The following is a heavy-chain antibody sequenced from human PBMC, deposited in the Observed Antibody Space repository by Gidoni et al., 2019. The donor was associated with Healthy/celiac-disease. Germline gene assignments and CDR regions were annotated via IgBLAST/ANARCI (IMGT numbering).Heavy chain of an antibody. CDR2: ISYDGSNK. J-gene: IGHJ3*02. Sequence: QVQLVESGGGVVQPGRSLRLSCAASGFTFSSYAMHWVRQAPGKGREWVAVISYDGSNKYYADSVKGRFTISRDNSKNTLYLQMNSLRAEDTAVYYCARELMGLLPELDAFDIWGQGTMVTVSS. CDR3: ARELMGLLPELDAFDI. V-gene: IGHV3-30-3*01. CDR1: GFTFSSYA. D-gene: IGHD2-15*01.